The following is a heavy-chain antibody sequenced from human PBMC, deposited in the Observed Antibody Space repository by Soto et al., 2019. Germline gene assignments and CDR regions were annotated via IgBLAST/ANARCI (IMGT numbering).Heavy chain of an antibody. J-gene: IGHJ4*02. CDR3: AKDQGYYGSGSYNH. CDR1: GFSFSRYS. D-gene: IGHD3-10*01. Sequence: GGSLRLSCAASGFSFSRYSMNWVRQAPGKGLEWVSSISSSSSYIYYADSVKGRFTISRDNAKNTLYLQMNSLRAEDTAVYYCAKDQGYYGSGSYNHWGQGTVVTVSA. CDR2: ISSSSSYI. V-gene: IGHV3-21*04.